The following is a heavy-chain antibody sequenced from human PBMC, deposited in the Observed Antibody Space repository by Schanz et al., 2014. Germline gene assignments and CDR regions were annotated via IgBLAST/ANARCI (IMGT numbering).Heavy chain of an antibody. CDR3: ARVELSVYYYAMDV. CDR1: GFTFSNYD. J-gene: IGHJ6*02. Sequence: EVQLVESGGGLVQPGGSLRLSCAASGFTFSNYDMHWVRQAIGKGLEWVSGIGPASDPYYAGSVKGRFTISRDNAKNSLYLQMNSLRAEDAAVYYCARVELSVYYYAMDVWGQGTTVTVSS. D-gene: IGHD2-15*01. V-gene: IGHV3-13*05. CDR2: IGPASDP.